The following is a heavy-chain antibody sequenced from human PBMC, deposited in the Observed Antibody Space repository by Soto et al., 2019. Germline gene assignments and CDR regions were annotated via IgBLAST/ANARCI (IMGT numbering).Heavy chain of an antibody. Sequence: PAETLVSTSAVSGDSISSCYYWAWIRQPPMKVLEWVASIYHSGTTYYNPSLTSRVTLSVDKAKNQLSLKLISVTAADSAVYYCARTDSVD. CDR2: IYHSGTT. D-gene: IGHD1-26*01. V-gene: IGHV4-38-2*01. CDR3: ARTDSVD. J-gene: IGHJ4*01. CDR1: GDSISSCYY.